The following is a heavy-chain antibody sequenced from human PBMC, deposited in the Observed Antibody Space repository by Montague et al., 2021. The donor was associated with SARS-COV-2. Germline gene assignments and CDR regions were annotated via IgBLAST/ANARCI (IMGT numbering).Heavy chain of an antibody. V-gene: IGHV4-34*01. D-gene: IGHD6-6*01. CDR2: INHIGST. CDR1: GGSFSGDY. J-gene: IGHJ6*03. Sequence: SETLSLTCAVYGGSFSGDYWSWIRQPPGKGLEWIGEINHIGSTNYNPSLKSRVTISMDTSKNQFSLKLSSVTAADTAVYYCARGVRQLGVRYYYYYIDVWDKGTMVTVSS. CDR3: ARGVRQLGVRYYYYYIDV.